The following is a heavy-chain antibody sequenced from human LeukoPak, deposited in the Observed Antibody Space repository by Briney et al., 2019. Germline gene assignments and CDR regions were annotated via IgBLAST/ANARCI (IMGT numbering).Heavy chain of an antibody. Sequence: GGSLRLSCAASGFTFSGYGMNWVRQAPGKGLEWVSYITSSSTSAMYYADSVKGRFTISRDNAKNSLYLQMNSLRAEDTAVYYCARVRGSYHFDYWGQGTLVTVSS. CDR1: GFTFSGYG. CDR3: ARVRGSYHFDY. J-gene: IGHJ4*02. V-gene: IGHV3-48*01. D-gene: IGHD1-26*01. CDR2: ITSSSTSAM.